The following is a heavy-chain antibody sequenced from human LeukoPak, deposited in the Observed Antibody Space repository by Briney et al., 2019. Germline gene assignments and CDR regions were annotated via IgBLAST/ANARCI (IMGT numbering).Heavy chain of an antibody. CDR1: GYTFTGYY. CDR2: INPNSGGT. CDR3: ARVGKVGATRRWFDP. D-gene: IGHD1-26*01. V-gene: IGHV1-2*02. Sequence: ASVKVSCKASGYTFTGYYMHWVRQAPGQGLEWMGWINPNSGGTNYAQKFQGRVTMTRDTSISTAYMELSRLRSDDTAVYYCARVGKVGATRRWFDPWGQGTRVTVSS. J-gene: IGHJ5*02.